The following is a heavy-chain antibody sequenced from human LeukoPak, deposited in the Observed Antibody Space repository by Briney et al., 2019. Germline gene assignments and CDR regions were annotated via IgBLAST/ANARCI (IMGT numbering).Heavy chain of an antibody. D-gene: IGHD6-13*01. Sequence: GASVKVSCKASGYTFTSYGITWVRQAPGQGLEWMGWISAYNGNTNYAQKLQGRVTMTTDTSTSTAYMELTSLRSDDTAVYYCATGGGAAADYSYYYMDVWGKGTTVTVSS. CDR2: ISAYNGNT. J-gene: IGHJ6*03. CDR1: GYTFTSYG. V-gene: IGHV1-18*01. CDR3: ATGGGAAADYSYYYMDV.